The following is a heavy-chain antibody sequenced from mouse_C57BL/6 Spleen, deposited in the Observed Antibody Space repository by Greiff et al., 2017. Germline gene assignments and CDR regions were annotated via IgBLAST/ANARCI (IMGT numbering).Heavy chain of an antibody. CDR2: ISSGGSYT. V-gene: IGHV5-6*01. Sequence: EVKLVESGGDLVKPGGSLKLSCAASGFTFSSYGMSWVRQTPDKRLEWVATISSGGSYTYYPDSVKGRFTISRDNAKNTLYLQMSSLKSEDTAMYYCERQYGNPYYAMDYLGQGTSVTVSS. CDR1: GFTFSSYG. CDR3: ERQYGNPYYAMDY. J-gene: IGHJ4*01. D-gene: IGHD2-1*01.